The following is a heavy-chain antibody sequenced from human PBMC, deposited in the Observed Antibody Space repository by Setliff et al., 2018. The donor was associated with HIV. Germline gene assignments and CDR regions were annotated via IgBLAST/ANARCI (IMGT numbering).Heavy chain of an antibody. CDR3: AREPTRIAAAGTGTHAEYFQH. D-gene: IGHD6-13*01. CDR1: GGSFSSYH. CDR2: INHSGST. V-gene: IGHV4-34*01. Sequence: SETLSLTCGVSGGSFSSYHWSWIRQPPGKGLEWIGEINHSGSTNYNPSLKSRVTISVDTSKNQFSLKLSSVTAADTAVYYCAREPTRIAAAGTGTHAEYFQHWGQGTLVTVSS. J-gene: IGHJ1*01.